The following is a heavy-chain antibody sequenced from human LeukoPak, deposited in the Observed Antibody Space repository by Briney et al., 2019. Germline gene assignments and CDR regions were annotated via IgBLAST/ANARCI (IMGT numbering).Heavy chain of an antibody. Sequence: GGSLRLSCAASGFTFSDYYMSWIRQAPGKGLEWVSYISGSSTHTNYADSVKGRFTISRDNAKKSLYLQMNSLRAEDTAVYYCAREWDSGSYYLGYFDYWGQGTLVTVSS. D-gene: IGHD1-26*01. CDR1: GFTFSDYY. CDR2: ISGSSTHT. CDR3: AREWDSGSYYLGYFDY. J-gene: IGHJ4*02. V-gene: IGHV3-11*05.